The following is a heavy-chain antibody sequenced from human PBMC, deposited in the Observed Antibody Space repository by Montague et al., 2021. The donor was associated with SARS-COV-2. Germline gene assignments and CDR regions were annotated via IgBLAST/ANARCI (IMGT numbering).Heavy chain of an antibody. CDR2: IYYSGST. CDR1: GGSISSYH. D-gene: IGHD3-10*01. J-gene: IGHJ4*02. V-gene: IGHV4-59*01. Sequence: SETLSLTCTVSGGSISSYHWSWIRQPPGKGLEWIGDIYYSGSTNYNPSLQSRVTISVDTYKNQSSLKLSSVTAADTAVYYCARVKRVYYYGLGVSAHFDYWGQGTLVTVSS. CDR3: ARVKRVYYYGLGVSAHFDY.